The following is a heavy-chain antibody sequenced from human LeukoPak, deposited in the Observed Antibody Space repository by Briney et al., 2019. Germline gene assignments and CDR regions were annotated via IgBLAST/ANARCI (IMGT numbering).Heavy chain of an antibody. D-gene: IGHD3-10*01. CDR3: ARGLRMVRGVIINDY. CDR2: INHSGST. CDR1: RYSISNGYY. V-gene: IGHV4-34*01. J-gene: IGHJ4*02. Sequence: PSETLSLTCTVSRYSISNGYYWSWIRQPPGKGLEWIGEINHSGSTNYNPSLKSRVTISVDTSKNQFSLKLSSVTAADTAVYYCARGLRMVRGVIINDYWGQGTLVTVSS.